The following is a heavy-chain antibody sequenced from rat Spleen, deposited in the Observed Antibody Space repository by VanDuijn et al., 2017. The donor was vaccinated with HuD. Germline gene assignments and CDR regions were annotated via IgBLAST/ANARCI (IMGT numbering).Heavy chain of an antibody. Sequence: EVQLVESGGGLVQPGRSMKLSCAASGFTFSDYGMAWVLQAPTKGLEWVASISYDGSRTYYRDSVKGRFTISRDNAKSSLYLQMDSLRSGDTATYYCTTDPFLTTVATPNWFAYWGQGTLVTVSS. J-gene: IGHJ3*01. D-gene: IGHD1-3*01. V-gene: IGHV5-20*01. CDR2: ISYDGSRT. CDR1: GFTFSDYG. CDR3: TTDPFLTTVATPNWFAY.